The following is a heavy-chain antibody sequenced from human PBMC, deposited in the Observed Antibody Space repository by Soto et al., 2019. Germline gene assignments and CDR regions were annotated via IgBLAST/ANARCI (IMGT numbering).Heavy chain of an antibody. D-gene: IGHD2-2*02. CDR1: GYTLTELS. CDR2: FDPEDGET. V-gene: IGHV1-24*01. J-gene: IGHJ6*02. Sequence: ASVKVSCKVSGYTLTELSMHWVRQAPGKGLEWMGGFDPEDGETIYAQKFQGRVTMTEDTSTDTAYMELSSLRSEDTAVYYCATVNYCSSTSCYSYYYYGMDVWGQGXTVTV. CDR3: ATVNYCSSTSCYSYYYYGMDV.